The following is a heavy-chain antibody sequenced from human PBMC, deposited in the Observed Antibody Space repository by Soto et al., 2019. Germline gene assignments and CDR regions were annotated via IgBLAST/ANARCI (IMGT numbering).Heavy chain of an antibody. CDR1: GFTFSSYG. V-gene: IGHV3-33*01. D-gene: IGHD6-6*01. CDR3: ARDRKSIAGSLSFDP. J-gene: IGHJ5*02. CDR2: IWYDGSNK. Sequence: GGSLRLSCAASGFTFSSYGMHWVRQAPGKGLEWVAVIWYDGSNKYYADSVKGRFTISRDNSKNTLYLQMNSLRAEDTAVYYCARDRKSIAGSLSFDPWGQGTLVTVSS.